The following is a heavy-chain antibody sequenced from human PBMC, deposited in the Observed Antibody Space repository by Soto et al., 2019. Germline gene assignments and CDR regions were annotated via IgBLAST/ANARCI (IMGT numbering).Heavy chain of an antibody. CDR1: GGSISSSNYY. J-gene: IGHJ4*02. CDR2: IYYSERT. V-gene: IGHV4-39*01. CDR3: ASSYLGNYYVDY. Sequence: SETLSLTCSVSGGSISSSNYYWGWIRQPPGKELEWIGSIYYSERTYYNPSLKSRVTMPIDTSKNQFSLKLSSVTAADTAVYYCASSYLGNYYVDYWGRG. D-gene: IGHD1-7*01.